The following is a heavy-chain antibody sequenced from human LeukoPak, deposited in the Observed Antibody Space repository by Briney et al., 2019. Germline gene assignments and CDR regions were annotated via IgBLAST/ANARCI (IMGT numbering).Heavy chain of an antibody. CDR3: AEGYGYFDY. V-gene: IGHV3-21*01. CDR2: ISSSSHYI. Sequence: GGSLRLSCAASGFTFSTYSMNWVRQAPGNGLEWVSSISSSSHYIYYADSVKGRFTISRDNAKNSLYLQMNSLSAEDTALYYCAEGYGYFDYWGQGTLVTVSS. J-gene: IGHJ4*02. CDR1: GFTFSTYS. D-gene: IGHD2-15*01.